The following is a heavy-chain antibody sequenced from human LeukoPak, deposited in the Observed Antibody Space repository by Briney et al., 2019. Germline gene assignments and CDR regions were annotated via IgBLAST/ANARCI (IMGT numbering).Heavy chain of an antibody. CDR3: ARELFFSDAGYSSGWRAEYFHH. Sequence: PGGSLSLSCAASGFIFSTHWMHWVRQPPGKGLVWVSRINSAGSSTSYADPVKGRFTVSRDNAKNTLNLQLNSLGAEDTAVYYCARELFFSDAGYSSGWRAEYFHHWGQGTLVTVSS. CDR1: GFIFSTHW. V-gene: IGHV3-74*01. CDR2: INSAGSST. J-gene: IGHJ1*01. D-gene: IGHD6-19*01.